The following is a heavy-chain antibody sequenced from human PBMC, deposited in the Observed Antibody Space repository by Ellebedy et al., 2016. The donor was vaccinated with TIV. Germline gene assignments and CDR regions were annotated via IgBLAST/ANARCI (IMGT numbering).Heavy chain of an antibody. D-gene: IGHD3-3*01. V-gene: IGHV3-21*06. CDR3: ARDGSEWSRDY. J-gene: IGHJ4*02. Sequence: GGSLRLXXAASGLTFGIAGMTWVRQAPGKGLEWVATIDFSGTGTYYADSVKGRFIISRDNTKNSLFLQMNSLGVEDTAIYYCARDGSEWSRDYWGQGTLVTVSS. CDR2: IDFSGTGT. CDR1: GLTFGIAG.